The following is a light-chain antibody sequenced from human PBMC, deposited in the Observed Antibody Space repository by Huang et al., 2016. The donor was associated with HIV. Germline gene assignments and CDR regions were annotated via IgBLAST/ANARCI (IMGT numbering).Light chain of an antibody. CDR2: DAS. CDR3: QQRCNSIT. V-gene: IGKV3-11*01. Sequence: DIVLTQSPATLSLSPGERATLSCRASQRITSYLAWYQQNPGQPPRLLIDDASNSATGIPARFSGSGSGTGFTLTSSRLEPEDFAVYYWQQRCNSITVGQGTRLEIK. CDR1: QRITSY. J-gene: IGKJ5*01.